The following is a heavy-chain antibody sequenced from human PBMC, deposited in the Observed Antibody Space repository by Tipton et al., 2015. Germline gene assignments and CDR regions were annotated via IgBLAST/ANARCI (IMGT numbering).Heavy chain of an antibody. CDR2: IYSGGST. J-gene: IGHJ6*02. Sequence: GSLRLSCAASGFTVSDYWMSWVRQAPGKGLEWVSVIYSGGSTYYADSEKGRFTISRDNSKNTLYLQMTSLRSEDTAVYYCARNSAYYFAMDVWGQGTTVTVSS. CDR1: GFTVSDYW. V-gene: IGHV3-66*02. D-gene: IGHD1-26*01. CDR3: ARNSAYYFAMDV.